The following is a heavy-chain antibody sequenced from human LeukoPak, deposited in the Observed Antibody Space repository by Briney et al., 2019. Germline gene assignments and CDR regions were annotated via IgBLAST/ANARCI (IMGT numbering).Heavy chain of an antibody. D-gene: IGHD5-18*01. CDR2: IKQDGSEK. V-gene: IGHV3-7*04. J-gene: IGHJ4*02. CDR1: GFTFSSYW. Sequence: GGSLRLSCAASGFTFSSYWMTWVRQAPGKVLAWVANIKQDGSEKYYVDSVKGRFTISRDNAKNSLYLQMNSLRAEDTAVYYCARGRTWIQLTSIQGGGQGTLVTVSS. CDR3: ARGRTWIQLTSIQG.